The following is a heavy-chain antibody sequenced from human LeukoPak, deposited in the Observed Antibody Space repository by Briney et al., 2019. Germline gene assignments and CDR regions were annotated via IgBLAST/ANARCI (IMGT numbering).Heavy chain of an antibody. CDR3: ARYDYYDSSGLPLDAFDI. Sequence: PSETLSLTCTVSGGSISSYYWSWIRQPAGKGLEWIGRIYTSGSTNYNPSLKSRVTISVDKSKNQFSLKLSSVTAADTAVYYCARYDYYDSSGLPLDAFDIWGQGTMVTASS. CDR1: GGSISSYY. CDR2: IYTSGST. V-gene: IGHV4-4*07. D-gene: IGHD3-22*01. J-gene: IGHJ3*02.